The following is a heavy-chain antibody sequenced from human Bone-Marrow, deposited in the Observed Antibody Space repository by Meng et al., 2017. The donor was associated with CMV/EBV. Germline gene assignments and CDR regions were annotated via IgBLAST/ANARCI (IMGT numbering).Heavy chain of an antibody. Sequence: ASVKVSCKASGYTFTSYDINWVRQATGQGLEWMGWMNPNSGNTGYAQKFQGRVTITRDTSTTTAYMELRNLASEDTAVYYCARNVPGSTSSNYWGQGTLVTVSS. CDR3: ARNVPGSTSSNY. J-gene: IGHJ4*02. CDR2: MNPNSGNT. V-gene: IGHV1-8*03. D-gene: IGHD2/OR15-2a*01. CDR1: GYTFTSYD.